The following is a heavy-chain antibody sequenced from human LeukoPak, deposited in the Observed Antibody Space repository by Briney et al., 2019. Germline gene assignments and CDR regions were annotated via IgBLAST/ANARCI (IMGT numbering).Heavy chain of an antibody. Sequence: GGSLRLSCAASGFTFSSYGMHWVRQAPGKGLEWVATISFEGSNKYYADSVKGRFTISRDNSKNTLYLQMNSLRAEDTAVYYCARDSGDRRGLDYWGQGTLVIVSS. J-gene: IGHJ4*02. CDR3: ARDSGDRRGLDY. D-gene: IGHD3-10*01. CDR1: GFTFSSYG. CDR2: ISFEGSNK. V-gene: IGHV3-30*03.